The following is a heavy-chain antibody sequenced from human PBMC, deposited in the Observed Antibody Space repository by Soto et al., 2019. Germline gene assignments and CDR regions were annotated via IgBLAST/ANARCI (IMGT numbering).Heavy chain of an antibody. V-gene: IGHV4-30-2*01. CDR3: ARTPDI. J-gene: IGHJ3*02. Sequence: SETLSLTCAVSGGSISSVRYSWSWIRQPPGKGLEWIGYIYHSGSTYYNPSLKSRVTISVDRSKNQFSLKLSSVTAADTAVYYCARTPDIWGQGTMVTVSS. CDR1: GGSISSVRYS. CDR2: IYHSGST.